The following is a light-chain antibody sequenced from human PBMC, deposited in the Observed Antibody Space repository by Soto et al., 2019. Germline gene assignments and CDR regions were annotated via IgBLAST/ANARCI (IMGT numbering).Light chain of an antibody. CDR1: QSVGNW. J-gene: IGKJ1*01. CDR2: KAS. CDR3: QQYYSYPWT. Sequence: DIQMTQSPSTLSASVGDRVTITCRASQSVGNWLAWYQHKPGKAPKGLIYKASSLESGAPSRFSGSGSGTEFDLTISSLQPDDFATYYCQQYYSYPWTFGQGTTVEIK. V-gene: IGKV1-5*03.